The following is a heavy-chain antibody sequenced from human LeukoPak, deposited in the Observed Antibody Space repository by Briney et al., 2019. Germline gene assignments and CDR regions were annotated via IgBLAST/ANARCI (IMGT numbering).Heavy chain of an antibody. CDR3: ASVGAGDLQTFDP. D-gene: IGHD3-16*01. CDR1: GYTFTSYG. V-gene: IGHV1-18*01. Sequence: VASVKVSCKASGYTFTSYGISWVRQAPGQGLEWMGWISAYNGNTNYAQKLQGRVTMTTDTSTSTAYMELRSLRSDDTAVYYGASVGAGDLQTFDPWGQGTLVTVSS. J-gene: IGHJ5*02. CDR2: ISAYNGNT.